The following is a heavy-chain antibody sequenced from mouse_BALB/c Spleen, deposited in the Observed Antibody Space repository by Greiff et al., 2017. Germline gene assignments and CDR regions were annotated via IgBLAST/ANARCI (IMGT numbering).Heavy chain of an antibody. CDR3: TRDRAGYYAMDY. Sequence: DVQLVESGGGLVKPGGSLKLSCAASGFTFSSYTMSWVRQTPEKRLEWVATISSGGSYTYYPDSVKGRFTISRDNAKNTLYLQMSSLKSEDTAMYYCTRDRAGYYAMDYWGQGTSVTVSS. CDR1: GFTFSSYT. J-gene: IGHJ4*01. CDR2: ISSGGSYT. V-gene: IGHV5-6-4*01. D-gene: IGHD3-1*01.